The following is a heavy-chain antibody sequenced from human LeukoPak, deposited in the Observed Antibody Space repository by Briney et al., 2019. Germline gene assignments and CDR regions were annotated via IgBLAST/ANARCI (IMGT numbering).Heavy chain of an antibody. V-gene: IGHV3-23*01. CDR1: GFTFSSCG. Sequence: GGSLRLSCAASGFTFSSCGMSWVRQAPGKGLEWVSALSDSCGSTFYADSVKGRFTISRDNAKNTLNLQMNSLRAEDTAVYYCARDLGQYYDTSDNWFDPWGQGTLVTVSS. CDR2: LSDSCGST. D-gene: IGHD3-22*01. J-gene: IGHJ5*02. CDR3: ARDLGQYYDTSDNWFDP.